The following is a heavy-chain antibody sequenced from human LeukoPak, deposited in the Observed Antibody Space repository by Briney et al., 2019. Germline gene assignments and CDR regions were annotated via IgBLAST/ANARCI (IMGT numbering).Heavy chain of an antibody. V-gene: IGHV4-59*01. J-gene: IGHJ3*02. CDR1: GGSISSYY. D-gene: IGHD3-9*01. CDR2: IYYSGST. Sequence: SETLSLTCTVSGGSISSYYWSWIRQPPGKGLEWTGYIYYSGSTNYNPSLKSRVTISVDMSKNQFSLKLSSVTAADTAVYYCARSGRDYDILTGYYSGAFDIWGQGTMVTVSS. CDR3: ARSGRDYDILTGYYSGAFDI.